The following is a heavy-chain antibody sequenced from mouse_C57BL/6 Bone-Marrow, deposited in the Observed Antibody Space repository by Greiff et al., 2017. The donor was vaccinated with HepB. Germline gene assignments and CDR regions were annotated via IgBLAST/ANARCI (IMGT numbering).Heavy chain of an antibody. CDR2: IDPSDSYT. CDR1: GYTFTSYW. D-gene: IGHD2-2*01. J-gene: IGHJ4*01. V-gene: IGHV1-59*01. Sequence: VQLQQPGAELVRPGTSVKLSCKASGYTFTSYWMHWVKQRPGQGLEWIGVIDPSDSYTNYNQKFKGKATLTVDTSSSTAYMQLGSLTSEDSAVYYCARDYGYDVGYYYAMDYWGQGTSVTVSS. CDR3: ARDYGYDVGYYYAMDY.